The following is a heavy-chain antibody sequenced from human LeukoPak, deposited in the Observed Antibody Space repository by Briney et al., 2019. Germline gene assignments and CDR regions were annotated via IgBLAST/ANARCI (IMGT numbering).Heavy chain of an antibody. CDR1: GYTFTGYY. J-gene: IGHJ3*02. CDR3: AREMGYGYCSGGSCYSESAFDI. V-gene: IGHV1-2*04. CDR2: INPNSGGT. D-gene: IGHD2-15*01. Sequence: ASVKVSCKTSGYTFTGYYMHWVRQAPGHGLEWMGWINPNSGGTNYAQKFQGWVTMTRDTSISTAYMELSRLRSDDTAVYYCAREMGYGYCSGGSCYSESAFDIWGQGTMVTVSS.